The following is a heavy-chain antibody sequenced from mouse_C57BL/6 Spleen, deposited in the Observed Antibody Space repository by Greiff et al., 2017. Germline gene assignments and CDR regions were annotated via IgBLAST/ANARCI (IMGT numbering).Heavy chain of an antibody. CDR1: GYSITSGYY. D-gene: IGHD4-1*02. CDR3: ARGGQLGPTFDY. Sequence: ESGPGLVKPSQSLSLTCSVTGYSITSGYYWNWIRQFPGNKLEWMGYISYDGSNNYNPSLKNRISITRDTSKNQFFLKLNSVTTEDTATYYCARGGQLGPTFDYWGQGTTLTVSS. J-gene: IGHJ2*01. CDR2: ISYDGSN. V-gene: IGHV3-6*01.